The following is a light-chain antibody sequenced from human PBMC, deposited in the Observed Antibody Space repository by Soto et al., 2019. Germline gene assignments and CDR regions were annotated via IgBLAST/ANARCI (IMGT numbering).Light chain of an antibody. J-gene: IGKJ1*01. CDR1: QSVRSY. V-gene: IGKV3-15*01. CDR2: GAS. CDR3: QQYNNWPRT. Sequence: IVLTQSPGTLSLSPGEGATLSCMATQSVRSYLVWYQQTPGQAPRLXIYGASTRETGIPARFSGRGSGTEFTRTISSLQSEDFAVDYCQQYNNWPRTFGQGTKV.